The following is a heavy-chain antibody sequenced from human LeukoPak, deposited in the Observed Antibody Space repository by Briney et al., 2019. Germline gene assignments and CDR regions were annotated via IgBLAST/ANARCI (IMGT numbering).Heavy chain of an antibody. J-gene: IGHJ3*02. CDR1: GFTFSFYT. Sequence: GGSLRFSCAASGFTFSFYTMNWVRQAPGKGLEWVSSISSSSSYKYYADSVKGRFSISRDNAKSSLYLQMNSLRVEDTAVYYCARQDDAFDIWGQGTMVTVSS. CDR3: ARQDDAFDI. CDR2: ISSSSSYK. V-gene: IGHV3-21*01.